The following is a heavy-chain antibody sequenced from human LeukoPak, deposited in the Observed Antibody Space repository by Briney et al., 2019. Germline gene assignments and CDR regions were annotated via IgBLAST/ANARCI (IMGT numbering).Heavy chain of an antibody. Sequence: GGSLRLSCAASGFTFSSYLMHWVRQAPGKGLVLVSRINSDGSSITYADSVKGRFTISRDNAKNTLYLQMNSLRVEDTAVYYCAREGRVSGYDFDCWGQGTLVTVSS. D-gene: IGHD5-12*01. J-gene: IGHJ4*02. CDR1: GFTFSSYL. V-gene: IGHV3-74*03. CDR2: INSDGSSI. CDR3: AREGRVSGYDFDC.